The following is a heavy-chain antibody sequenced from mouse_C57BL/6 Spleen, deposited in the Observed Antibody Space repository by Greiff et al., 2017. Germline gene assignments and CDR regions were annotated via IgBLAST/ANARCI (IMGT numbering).Heavy chain of an antibody. Sequence: QVQLQQPGTELVKPGASVKLSCKASGYTFTSYWMHWVKQRPGKGLEGFGNINPSTGGTTCNEKFKTKATLTVDKSSSPADMQLSSLTSEDSAVYYCATGQLTPHFDYWGQVTPLTVSS. J-gene: IGHJ2*01. V-gene: IGHV1-53*01. CDR2: INPSTGGT. CDR3: ATGQLTPHFDY. CDR1: GYTFTSYW. D-gene: IGHD3-2*02.